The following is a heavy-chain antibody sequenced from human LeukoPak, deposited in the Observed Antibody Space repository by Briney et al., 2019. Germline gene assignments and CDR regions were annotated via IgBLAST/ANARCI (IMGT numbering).Heavy chain of an antibody. CDR1: GVSVSSGSYY. D-gene: IGHD3-22*01. CDR2: IYYTGST. Sequence: KPSETLSLTCTVSGVSVSSGSYYWSWIPQPPGEGLEWVGYIYYTGSTNYNPSLKSRVTISVDTSKNQFSLKLSSVTAADTAVYYCAREGGGRYYDSRGTPRYFDLWGRGTLVTVSS. CDR3: AREGGGRYYDSRGTPRYFDL. V-gene: IGHV4-61*01. J-gene: IGHJ2*01.